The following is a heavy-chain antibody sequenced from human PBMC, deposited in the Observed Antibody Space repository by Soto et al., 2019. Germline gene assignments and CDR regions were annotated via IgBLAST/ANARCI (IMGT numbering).Heavy chain of an antibody. CDR3: ANGRATYGLLTHDY. Sequence: VGSLRLSCAASGFSFRNYAMSWVRQAPGKGLEWISTLTGSSSNIYYADSVKGRFAISRDNSRNTLYLQMNSLTAEDTAVYYCANGRATYGLLTHDYWGQGTLVTVSS. D-gene: IGHD3-10*01. CDR2: LTGSSSNI. J-gene: IGHJ4*02. V-gene: IGHV3-23*01. CDR1: GFSFRNYA.